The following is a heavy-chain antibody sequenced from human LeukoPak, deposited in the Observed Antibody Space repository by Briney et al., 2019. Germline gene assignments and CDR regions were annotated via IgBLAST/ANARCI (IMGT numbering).Heavy chain of an antibody. CDR1: GYTLTELS. Sequence: ASVKVSCKVSGYTLTELSMHWVRQAPGKGLEWMGGFDPEDGETIYAQRFQGRVTMTEDTSTDTAYMELSSLRSEDTAVYYCATGPYDILTGSYFDFDYWGQGTLVTVSS. CDR2: FDPEDGET. J-gene: IGHJ4*02. CDR3: ATGPYDILTGSYFDFDY. V-gene: IGHV1-24*01. D-gene: IGHD3-9*01.